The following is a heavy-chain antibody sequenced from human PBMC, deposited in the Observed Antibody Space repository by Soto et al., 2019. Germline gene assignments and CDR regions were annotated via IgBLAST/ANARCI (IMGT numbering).Heavy chain of an antibody. CDR3: ASAAVTGTAGLDF. D-gene: IGHD6-19*01. Sequence: GASVKVSCKAPGYTFSGFYMHWVRQAPGQGLEWMGWINPNSGGTKSAEKFQGRVTMTRDTSISTAYMELSRLTSDDTAVYYCASAAVTGTAGLDFWGQGTQVTVSS. CDR2: INPNSGGT. CDR1: GYTFSGFY. J-gene: IGHJ4*02. V-gene: IGHV1-2*02.